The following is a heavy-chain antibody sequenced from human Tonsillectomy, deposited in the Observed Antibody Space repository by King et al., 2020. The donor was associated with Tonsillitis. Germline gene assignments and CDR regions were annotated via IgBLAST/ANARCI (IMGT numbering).Heavy chain of an antibody. CDR1: GHSFTSYG. Sequence: VQLVESGAEVKKPGASVTVSCKASGHSFTSYGITCVRQAPGQGLEWMGWISAYNGHTNYAQKFQDRVTMTTDTSTSTVYMELRSLRSDDTAVYYWARLAAVTGSGDGDYWGQGTLVAVSS. CDR3: ARLAAVTGSGDGDY. D-gene: IGHD6-19*01. J-gene: IGHJ4*02. CDR2: ISAYNGHT. V-gene: IGHV1-18*04.